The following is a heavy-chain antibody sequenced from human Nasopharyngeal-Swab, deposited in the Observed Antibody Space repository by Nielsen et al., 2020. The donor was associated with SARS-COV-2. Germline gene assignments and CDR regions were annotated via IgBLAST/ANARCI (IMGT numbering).Heavy chain of an antibody. V-gene: IGHV3-30*03. D-gene: IGHD6-13*01. CDR3: ARANSSSWSFDY. J-gene: IGHJ4*02. CDR2: ISYDGSNK. Sequence: GGSLRLSCAASGFTFSSYGMHWVRQAPGKGLEWVAVISYDGSNKYYADSVKGRFTISRDNSKNTLYLQMNSLRAEDTAVYYCARANSSSWSFDYWGQGTQVTVSS. CDR1: GFTFSSYG.